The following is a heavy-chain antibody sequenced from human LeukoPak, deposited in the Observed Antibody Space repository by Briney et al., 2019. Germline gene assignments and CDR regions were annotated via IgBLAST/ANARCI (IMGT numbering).Heavy chain of an antibody. CDR2: IYYSGST. CDR1: GGFISSSSYY. CDR3: ASLVYCSSTSCYNYYYYYMDV. J-gene: IGHJ6*03. D-gene: IGHD2-2*02. Sequence: SETLSLTCTVSGGFISSSSYYWGWIRQPPGKGLEWIGSIYYSGSTYYNPSLKSRVTISVDTSKNQFSLKLSSVTAADTAVYYCASLVYCSSTSCYNYYYYYMDVWGKGTTVTVSS. V-gene: IGHV4-39*01.